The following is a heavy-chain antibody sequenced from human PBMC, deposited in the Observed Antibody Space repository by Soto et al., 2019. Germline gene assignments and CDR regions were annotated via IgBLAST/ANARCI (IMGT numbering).Heavy chain of an antibody. CDR3: ARAPVYNWNYLRFDP. Sequence: HGQLVESGGGLVKPGGSLRLSCAASAFSFSDYYMSWIRQAPGKGLEWVSYISGSGSTMYYADSVRGRFTISRDNSKNSLYLQMNSLRVEDTAVSYCARAPVYNWNYLRFDPWGKGTLVTVSS. CDR1: AFSFSDYY. CDR2: ISGSGSTM. V-gene: IGHV3-11*01. J-gene: IGHJ5*02. D-gene: IGHD1-7*01.